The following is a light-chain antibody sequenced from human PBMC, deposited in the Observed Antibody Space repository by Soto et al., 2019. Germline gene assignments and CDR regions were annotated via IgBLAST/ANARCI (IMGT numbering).Light chain of an antibody. CDR2: GAS. J-gene: IGKJ1*01. Sequence: EIVMTQSPATLSVSPGERATLSCRASQSVSSNLAWYQQKPGQAPRLLIYGASTRATGIPARFSGSGSGTEFTLTISSLQSEDFAVYDCQQYTNWPRTFGQGTKVEIK. CDR1: QSVSSN. CDR3: QQYTNWPRT. V-gene: IGKV3-15*01.